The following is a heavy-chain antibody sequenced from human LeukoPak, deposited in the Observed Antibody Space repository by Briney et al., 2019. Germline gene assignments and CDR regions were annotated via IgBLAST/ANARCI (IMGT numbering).Heavy chain of an antibody. V-gene: IGHV3-15*01. J-gene: IGHJ4*02. CDR3: TTEVGAAAKG. Sequence: GGSLRLSCAASGFTVSNAWMIWVRQAPGKGLEWVGRIKTKSEGGTTDCAAPVKGRFTISRDDSKNTLYLQMNSLKSEDTGVYYCTTEVGAAAKGWGQGTLVTVSS. CDR1: GFTVSNAW. CDR2: IKTKSEGGTT. D-gene: IGHD2-15*01.